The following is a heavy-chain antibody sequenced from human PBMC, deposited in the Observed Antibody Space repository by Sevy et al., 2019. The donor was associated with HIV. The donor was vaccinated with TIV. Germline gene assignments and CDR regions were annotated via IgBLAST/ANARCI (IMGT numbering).Heavy chain of an antibody. CDR3: ARVLTTTSIAAPGYFDY. J-gene: IGHJ4*02. CDR1: GGSFSGYY. V-gene: IGHV4-34*01. Sequence: SETLSLTCAVYGGSFSGYYWSWIRQPPGKGLEWIGEINHSGSTNYNPSLKSRVTISVDTSKNQFSLKLSSVTAADTAVYSCARVLTTTSIAAPGYFDYWGQGTLVTVSS. D-gene: IGHD6-6*01. CDR2: INHSGST.